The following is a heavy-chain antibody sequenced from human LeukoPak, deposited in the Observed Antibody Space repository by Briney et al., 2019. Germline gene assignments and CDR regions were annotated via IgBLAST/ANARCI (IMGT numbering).Heavy chain of an antibody. Sequence: ASVKVSCKVSGYTLTELSMHWVRQAPGKGLEWMGGFDPEDGETICAQKFQGRVTMTEDTSTDTAYMELSSLRSEDTAVYYCATQQLVLEYYFDYWGQGTLVTVSS. CDR1: GYTLTELS. D-gene: IGHD6-13*01. V-gene: IGHV1-24*01. CDR3: ATQQLVLEYYFDY. J-gene: IGHJ4*02. CDR2: FDPEDGET.